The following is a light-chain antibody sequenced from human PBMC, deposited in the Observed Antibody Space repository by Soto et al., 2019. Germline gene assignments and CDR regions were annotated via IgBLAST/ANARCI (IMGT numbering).Light chain of an antibody. CDR2: EVN. J-gene: IGLJ1*01. V-gene: IGLV2-23*02. Sequence: QSVLTQAASVSGSPGQSITISCTGTSSDVGSYNLVSWYQQHPGKAPKLMIYEVNKRPSGVSNRFSGSKSGNTASLTISGLQAEDEADYYCCSFAGSSTYVFGTGTKVTVL. CDR3: CSFAGSSTYV. CDR1: SSDVGSYNL.